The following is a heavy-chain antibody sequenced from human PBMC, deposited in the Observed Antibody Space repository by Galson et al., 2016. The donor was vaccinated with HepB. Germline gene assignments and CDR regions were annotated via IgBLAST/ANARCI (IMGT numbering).Heavy chain of an antibody. CDR1: GGSIRSNNW. V-gene: IGHV4-4*02. D-gene: IGHD3-10*01. J-gene: IGHJ6*02. CDR3: ARGGLYYGSGTYYYGMDV. CDR2: IHHSGST. Sequence: SETLSLTCAVSGGSIRSNNWWNWVRQPPGKGLEWIGEIHHSGSTKYNPSLKSRVTISVDKSKNQFSLKLSSVTAADTAVYYCARGGLYYGSGTYYYGMDVWGQGTTVTVSS.